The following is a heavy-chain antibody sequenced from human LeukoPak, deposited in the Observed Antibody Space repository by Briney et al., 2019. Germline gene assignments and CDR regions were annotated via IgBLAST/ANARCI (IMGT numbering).Heavy chain of an antibody. CDR1: S. Sequence: SMNWVRQAPGXGLEXVSYISSSSTTIYYADSVKGRFTISRDNAKNSLYLQMNSLRDEDAAVYYCARDLFTYSSSWYVPYDYWGQGTLVTVSS. V-gene: IGHV3-48*02. J-gene: IGHJ4*02. CDR3: ARDLFTYSSSWYVPYDY. CDR2: ISSSSTTI. D-gene: IGHD6-13*01.